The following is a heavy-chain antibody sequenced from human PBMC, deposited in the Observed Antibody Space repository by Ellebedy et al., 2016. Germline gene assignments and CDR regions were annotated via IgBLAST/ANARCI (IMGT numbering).Heavy chain of an antibody. D-gene: IGHD2-2*01. Sequence: SETLSLXXTVSGGSISSYYWSWIRQPPGKGLEWIGYIYYSGSTNYNPSLKSRVTISVDTSKNQFSLKLSSVTAADTAVYYCARYPAPGRPAAMGGYWGQGTLVTVSS. CDR1: GGSISSYY. J-gene: IGHJ4*02. V-gene: IGHV4-59*01. CDR3: ARYPAPGRPAAMGGY. CDR2: IYYSGST.